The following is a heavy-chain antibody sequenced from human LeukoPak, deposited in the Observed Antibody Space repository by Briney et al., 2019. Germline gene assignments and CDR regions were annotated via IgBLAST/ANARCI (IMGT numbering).Heavy chain of an antibody. V-gene: IGHV3-15*01. CDR1: RLRLSNAW. CDR3: AREKRHSSDWYGAFVI. J-gene: IGHJ3*02. Sequence: GGSVTLFCALSRLRLSNAWMEWVRQAPGKGLEWVGRMKSNTDDRAPKLPAPVKHSFTISQDDSRDTLYLQMDSLIAEDTAVYYCAREKRHSSDWYGAFVIWGQGTMVTVSS. CDR2: MKSNTDDRAP. D-gene: IGHD6-19*01.